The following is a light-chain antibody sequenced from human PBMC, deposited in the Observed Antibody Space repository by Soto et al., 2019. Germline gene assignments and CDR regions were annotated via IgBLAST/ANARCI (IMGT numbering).Light chain of an antibody. Sequence: DIQMTQSPSTLSGSVGDRVTITCRASQTISSWLAWYQQKPGKAPKLLIYKASTLKSGVPSRFSDSGSGTEFTLTISSLQSADFAIYYCQQYDNWPHTFGGGTKVDIK. J-gene: IGKJ4*01. V-gene: IGKV1-5*03. CDR1: QTISSW. CDR2: KAS. CDR3: QQYDNWPHT.